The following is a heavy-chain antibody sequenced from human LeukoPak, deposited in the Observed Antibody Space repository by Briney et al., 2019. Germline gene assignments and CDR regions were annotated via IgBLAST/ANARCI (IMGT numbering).Heavy chain of an antibody. CDR2: INPNSGGT. D-gene: IGHD5-24*01. CDR1: GYTFTGYY. V-gene: IGHV1-2*02. CDR3: ARGGRDGYNLYYFDY. J-gene: IGHJ4*02. Sequence: GASVKVSCKASGYTFTGYYMHWVRQAPGQGLEWMGWINPNSGGTNYAQKFQGRVTMTRDTSISTAYMELSRLRSDDTAVYYCARGGRDGYNLYYFDYWGQGTLVTVSS.